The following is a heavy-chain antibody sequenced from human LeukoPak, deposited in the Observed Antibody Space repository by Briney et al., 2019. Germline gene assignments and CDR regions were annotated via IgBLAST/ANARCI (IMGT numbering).Heavy chain of an antibody. D-gene: IGHD2/OR15-2a*01. J-gene: IGHJ4*02. CDR2: IKQDGSEK. Sequence: GRSLRLSCAASGFTFSSYGMHWVRQAPGKGLEWVANIKQDGSEKYYVDSVKGRFTISRDNAKNSLYLQMNSLRAEDTAVYYCARAAFYESDYFDYWGQGTLVTVSS. CDR3: ARAAFYESDYFDY. CDR1: GFTFSSYG. V-gene: IGHV3-7*01.